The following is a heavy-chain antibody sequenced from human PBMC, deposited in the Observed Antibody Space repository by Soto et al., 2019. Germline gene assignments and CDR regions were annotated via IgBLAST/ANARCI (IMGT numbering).Heavy chain of an antibody. V-gene: IGHV1-18*01. CDR1: GYTFSIYG. D-gene: IGHD3-10*01. Sequence: QVQLVQSGAEVKKPVASVKVSCKDSGYTFSIYGINWVRQAPGQGLEWMGWIRPNNGNTKYAQNLQGRVTMTTDTSTSTADMELKSLRSDDTAVYYCVRDLDGSGSYYTDYCGRGTLVTVSS. J-gene: IGHJ4*02. CDR2: IRPNNGNT. CDR3: VRDLDGSGSYYTDY.